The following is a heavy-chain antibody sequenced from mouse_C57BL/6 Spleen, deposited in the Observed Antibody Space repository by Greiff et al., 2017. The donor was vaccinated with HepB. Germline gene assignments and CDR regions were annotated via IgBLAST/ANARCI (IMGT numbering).Heavy chain of an antibody. D-gene: IGHD1-1*01. CDR2: IYPSDSET. V-gene: IGHV1-61*01. J-gene: IGHJ4*01. CDR3: ARWITTVVAGAMDY. Sequence: QVQLQQPGAELVRPGSSVKLSCKASGYTFTSYWMDWVKQRPGQGLEWIGNIYPSDSETHYNQKFKDKATLTVDKSSSTAYMQLSSLTSEDSAVYYCARWITTVVAGAMDYWGQGTSVTVSS. CDR1: GYTFTSYW.